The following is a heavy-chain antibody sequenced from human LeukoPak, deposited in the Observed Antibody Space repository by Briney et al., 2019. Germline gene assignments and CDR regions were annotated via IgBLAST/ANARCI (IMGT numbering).Heavy chain of an antibody. V-gene: IGHV4-39*01. D-gene: IGHD2-2*01. CDR1: GVSFSSNSNP. CDR3: ASKNCSSNSCYGRADYYYGMDV. Sequence: PSETLSLTCTVSGVSFSSNSNPWGWLRPPPGQGLEWVGSFYYSGSTYYNPSHKSRVTITVDSSTNQFSPRLSSMTAADTAVYYRASKNCSSNSCYGRADYYYGMDVWGQGTTVTVSS. J-gene: IGHJ6*02. CDR2: FYYSGST.